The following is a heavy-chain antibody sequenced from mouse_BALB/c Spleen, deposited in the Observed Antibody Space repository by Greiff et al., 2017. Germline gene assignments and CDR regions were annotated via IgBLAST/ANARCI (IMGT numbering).Heavy chain of an antibody. V-gene: IGHV2-9*02. CDR1: GFSLTSYG. D-gene: IGHD4-1*01. Sequence: VKLQESGPGLVAPSQSLSITCTVSGFSLTSYGVHWVRQPPGKGLEWLGVIWAGGSTNYNSALMSRLSISKDNSKSQVFLKMNSLQTDDTAMYYCARGELGRGIAYWGQGTLVTVSA. CDR2: IWAGGST. J-gene: IGHJ3*01. CDR3: ARGELGRGIAY.